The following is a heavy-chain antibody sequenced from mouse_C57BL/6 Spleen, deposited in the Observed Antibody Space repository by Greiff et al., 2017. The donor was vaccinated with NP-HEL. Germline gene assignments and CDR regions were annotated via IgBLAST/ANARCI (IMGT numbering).Heavy chain of an antibody. J-gene: IGHJ3*01. D-gene: IGHD2-5*01. CDR1: GYTFTSYW. CDR3: ARTGYYSNYGGAY. CDR2: IDPSDSET. Sequence: VQLQQSGAELVRPGSSVTLSCKASGYTFTSYWMHWVKQRPIQGLEWIGNIDPSDSETHYNQKFKDKATLTVDKSSSTAYMQLSSLTSEDSAVYYCARTGYYSNYGGAYWGQGTLVTVSA. V-gene: IGHV1-52*01.